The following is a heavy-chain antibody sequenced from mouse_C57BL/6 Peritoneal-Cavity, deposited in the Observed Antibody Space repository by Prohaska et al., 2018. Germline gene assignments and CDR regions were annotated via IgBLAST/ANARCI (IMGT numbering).Heavy chain of an antibody. Sequence: EVKLEESGGGLVLSGGSMKLSCVASGFTFSNYWMNWVRQSAVQWLQWVSQIRFKSDNYATHYAGSVKGRFTISREDANRSVYLQGNKLRAEDTGIDYCAGGRYCGYFGYKGQGTTLTVSS. J-gene: IGHJ2*01. CDR2: IRFKSDNYAT. CDR1: GFTFSNYW. V-gene: IGHV6-3*01. CDR3: AGGRYCGYFGY. D-gene: IGHD1-1*01.